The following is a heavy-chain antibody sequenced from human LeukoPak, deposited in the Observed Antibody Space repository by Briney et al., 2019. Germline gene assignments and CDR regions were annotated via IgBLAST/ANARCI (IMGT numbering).Heavy chain of an antibody. J-gene: IGHJ6*03. CDR2: IYYSGST. V-gene: IGHV4-59*01. CDR1: GGSISSYY. Sequence: PSETLSLTCTVSGGSISSYYWSWIRQPPGKGLEWIGYIYYSGSTNYNPSLKSRVTISVDTSKNQFSLRLSSVTAADTAVYYCARNIAVADKGKYYYMDVWGKGTTVTVSS. D-gene: IGHD6-19*01. CDR3: ARNIAVADKGKYYYMDV.